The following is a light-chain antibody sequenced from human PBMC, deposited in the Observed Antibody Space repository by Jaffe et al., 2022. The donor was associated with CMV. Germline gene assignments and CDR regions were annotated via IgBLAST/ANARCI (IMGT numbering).Light chain of an antibody. J-gene: IGKJ2*01. CDR3: QKYNSAPFT. CDR1: QDIGSY. V-gene: IGKV1-27*01. Sequence: DIQMTQSPSSLSASVGDRVSITCRASQDIGSYLAWFQQKLGQVPKVLIYGASTLQYGVPSRFSGSGSGTDFTLTITNLQPEDVATYYCQKYNSAPFTFGQGTKLEIK. CDR2: GAS.